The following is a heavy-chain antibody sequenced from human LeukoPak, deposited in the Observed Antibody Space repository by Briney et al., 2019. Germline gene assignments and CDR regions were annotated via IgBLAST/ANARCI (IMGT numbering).Heavy chain of an antibody. CDR1: GGSISSYY. Sequence: SETLSLTCTVSGGSISSYYWSWIRQPAGKGLEWIGRIYTSGSTNYNPSLKSRVTMSVDTSKNQFSLKLSSVTAADTAVYYWGGGGGGYYDSSGYYPPDYWGQGTLVTVSS. V-gene: IGHV4-4*07. CDR3: GGGGGGYYDSSGYYPPDY. CDR2: IYTSGST. D-gene: IGHD3-22*01. J-gene: IGHJ4*02.